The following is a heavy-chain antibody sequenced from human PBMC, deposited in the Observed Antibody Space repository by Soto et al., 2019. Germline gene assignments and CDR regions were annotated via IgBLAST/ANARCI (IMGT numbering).Heavy chain of an antibody. J-gene: IGHJ6*02. Sequence: KPSETLSHTCAVYGGSFSDYYWGWIRQSPEKGLEWIGEVSLSGSTNYNPSLKSRVTVSVDTSKTQFSLRLSSLTAADTAVYYCARGLRASFGVRLSYYYYGMDVWGQGTTVTVSS. CDR2: VSLSGST. V-gene: IGHV4-34*01. CDR1: GGSFSDYY. CDR3: ARGLRASFGVRLSYYYYGMDV. D-gene: IGHD3-10*01.